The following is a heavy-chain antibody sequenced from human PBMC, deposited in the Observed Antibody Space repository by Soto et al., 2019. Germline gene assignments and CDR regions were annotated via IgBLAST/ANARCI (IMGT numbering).Heavy chain of an antibody. CDR2: ISAYNGNT. CDR1: GYTFTSYG. CDR3: ARVVSSSWYSPLGYFDY. Sequence: QVQLVQSGAEVKKPGASVKVSCKASGYTFTSYGISWVRQAPGQGLEWMGWISAYNGNTNYAQKLQGRVTITTDTSTSTAYMELRSLRSDDTAVYYCARVVSSSWYSPLGYFDYWGQGTLVTVSS. D-gene: IGHD6-13*01. V-gene: IGHV1-18*01. J-gene: IGHJ4*02.